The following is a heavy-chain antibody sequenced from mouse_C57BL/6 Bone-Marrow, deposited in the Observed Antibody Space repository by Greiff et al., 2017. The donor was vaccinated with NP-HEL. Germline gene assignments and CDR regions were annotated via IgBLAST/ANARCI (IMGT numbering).Heavy chain of an antibody. Sequence: VQGVESGAELVKPGASVKISCKASGYAFSSYWMNWVKERPGKGLEWIGQIYPGDGDTKYNGKFKGKATLTADKSSSTAYMQVSSLTSEDSAVYVCARGDYGSSRFGYAMDYWGQGTAVTVSS. CDR3: ARGDYGSSRFGYAMDY. CDR1: GYAFSSYW. CDR2: IYPGDGDT. J-gene: IGHJ4*01. V-gene: IGHV1-80*01. D-gene: IGHD1-1*01.